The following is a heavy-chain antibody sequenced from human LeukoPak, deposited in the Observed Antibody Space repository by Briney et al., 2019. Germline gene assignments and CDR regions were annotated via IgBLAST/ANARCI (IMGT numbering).Heavy chain of an antibody. V-gene: IGHV4-39*01. CDR1: GGSISSSNYY. D-gene: IGHD6-13*01. CDR3: ATTDSWYYFDY. J-gene: IGHJ4*02. Sequence: SETLSLTCTVSGGSISSSNYYWGCIRQPPGKGLEWIGSIYYSRSTYYNPSLKSRVTISVDTSKNEFSLKLSSVTAADTAVYYCATTDSWYYFDYWGQGTLVTVSS. CDR2: IYYSRST.